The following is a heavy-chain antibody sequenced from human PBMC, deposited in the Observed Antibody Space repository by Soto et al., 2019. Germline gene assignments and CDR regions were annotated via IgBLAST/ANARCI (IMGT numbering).Heavy chain of an antibody. J-gene: IGHJ4*02. D-gene: IGHD2-15*01. CDR3: ARGSLYCSGGSCYPMQFDY. CDR2: IYHSGST. CDR1: GGSIRSGGDA. Sequence: PSETQGVGCAVSGGSIRSGGDAGRWIRQPPGKGLEWIVYIYHSGSTYYNPSLKSRVTISVDRSKNQFSLKLSSVTAADTAVYYCARGSLYCSGGSCYPMQFDYWGQGTLVTVSS. V-gene: IGHV4-30-2*01.